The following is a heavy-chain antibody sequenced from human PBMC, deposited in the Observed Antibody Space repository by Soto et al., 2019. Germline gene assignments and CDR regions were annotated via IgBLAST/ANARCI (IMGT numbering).Heavy chain of an antibody. CDR2: ISYDGSNK. V-gene: IGHV3-30*18. D-gene: IGHD3-22*01. Sequence: GGSLRLSCSASGFTFSSYGMHWVRQAPGKGLEWVAVISYDGSNKYYADSVKGRFTISRDNSKNTLYLQMNSLRAEDTAVYYCAKGKDYYDSSGSTPLDYWGQGTLVTVSS. CDR3: AKGKDYYDSSGSTPLDY. CDR1: GFTFSSYG. J-gene: IGHJ4*02.